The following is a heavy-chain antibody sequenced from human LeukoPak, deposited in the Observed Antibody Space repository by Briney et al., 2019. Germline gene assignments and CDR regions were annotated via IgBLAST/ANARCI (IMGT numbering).Heavy chain of an antibody. CDR2: IYHSGST. D-gene: IGHD3-22*01. Sequence: SETLSLTCAVSGGSISSSNWWSWVRQPPGKGLEWIGEIYHSGSTNYNPSLKSRVTISVDKSKNQFSLKLSSVTAADTAVYYCARAKPLYYYDSSGYTSPLFDYWGQGTLVTVSS. CDR3: ARAKPLYYYDSSGYTSPLFDY. V-gene: IGHV4-4*02. J-gene: IGHJ4*02. CDR1: GGSISSSNW.